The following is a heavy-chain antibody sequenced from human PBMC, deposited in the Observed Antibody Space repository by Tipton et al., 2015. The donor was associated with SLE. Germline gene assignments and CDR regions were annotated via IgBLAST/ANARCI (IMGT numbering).Heavy chain of an antibody. V-gene: IGHV4-4*02. J-gene: IGHJ4*02. D-gene: IGHD1-26*01. CDR2: IYHSGTT. Sequence: SLRLSCAVSGGSIGNNYWWSWVRQSPEKGLEWIGEIYHSGTTKYNPSLVSRITISVDTSKNQFSLKLRPVTAADTAVYYCARGLFGWELPYWGQGTLVTVSS. CDR3: ARGLFGWELPY. CDR1: GGSIGNNYW.